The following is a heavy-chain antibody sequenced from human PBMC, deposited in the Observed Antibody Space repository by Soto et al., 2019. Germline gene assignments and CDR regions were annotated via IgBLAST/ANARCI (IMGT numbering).Heavy chain of an antibody. CDR1: GYNFINNY. V-gene: IGHV1-46*01. Sequence: QVQLVQSGAEVKNPGASVKIPCRASGYNFINNYIYWGGQAPGQGLEYMGLIYLSGGNTKYAQKFQDRVTMTRDTSTNTVYLELTSLRFDDTAMYYCAKEGAEWGQGTLVTVSS. J-gene: IGHJ4*02. CDR3: AKEGAE. CDR2: IYLSGGNT.